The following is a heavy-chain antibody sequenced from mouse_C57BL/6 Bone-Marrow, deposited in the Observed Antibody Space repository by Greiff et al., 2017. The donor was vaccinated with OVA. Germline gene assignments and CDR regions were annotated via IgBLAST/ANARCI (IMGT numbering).Heavy chain of an antibody. J-gene: IGHJ1*03. CDR2: ISYSGST. CDR1: GYSITSDY. CDR3: ARLGGLLLREWYFDV. Sequence: EVMLVESGPGLAKPSQTLSLTCSVTGYSITSDYWNWIRKFPGNKLEYMGYISYSGSTYYNPSLKSRISITRDTAKNQYYLQLNSVTTEDTATYYCARLGGLLLREWYFDVWGTGTTVTVSS. D-gene: IGHD1-1*01. V-gene: IGHV3-8*01.